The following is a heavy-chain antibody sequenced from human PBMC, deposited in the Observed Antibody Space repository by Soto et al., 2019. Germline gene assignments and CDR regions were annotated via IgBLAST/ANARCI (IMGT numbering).Heavy chain of an antibody. CDR2: LYWDDDK. CDR3: VQSRCGGDCLQIYSSHSDYGLDV. Sequence: QITLKESGPTLVKPTQTLTLTCTVSGLSLRTTGVGVGWVRQPPGKALEWLALLYWDDDKRYSPSLKSRLTITKDTSEKQVVLTMTNMDTVDTVTYYCVQSRCGGDCLQIYSSHSDYGLDVWGQGTTVTVSS. V-gene: IGHV2-5*02. CDR1: GLSLRTTGVG. J-gene: IGHJ6*02. D-gene: IGHD2-21*02.